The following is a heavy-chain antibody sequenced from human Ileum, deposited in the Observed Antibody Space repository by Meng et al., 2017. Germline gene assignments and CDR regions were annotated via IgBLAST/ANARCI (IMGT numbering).Heavy chain of an antibody. J-gene: IGHJ4*02. V-gene: IGHV4-34*01. D-gene: IGHD3-10*01. CDR2: IDHSGST. CDR3: ARGGGPRAYYFDY. Sequence: QVQLQQGVAVLLTPSDTVSLSFAGYGGSCSGYYCGWIRQPPGKGLDWIGDIDHSGSTHYNPSIKSRVTISVDTSKNQFSLNLNSVTAADTAVYYCARGGGPRAYYFDYWGQGALVTVSS. CDR1: GGSCSGYY.